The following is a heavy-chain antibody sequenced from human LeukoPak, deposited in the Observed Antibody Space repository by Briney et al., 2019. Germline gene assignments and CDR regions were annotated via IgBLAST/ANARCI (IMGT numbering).Heavy chain of an antibody. CDR2: ISYSGST. J-gene: IGHJ4*02. D-gene: IGHD5-12*01. CDR1: GGSISSSTYY. CDR3: AGNDFYYFDY. Sequence: SETLSLTCTVSGGSISSSTYYWGWIRQPPGKGLEWIGSISYSGSTYLNPSLQSRLTISVDTSRNQFSLNLSSVTAADTGVYYCAGNDFYYFDYWGQGTLVTVSS. V-gene: IGHV4-39*01.